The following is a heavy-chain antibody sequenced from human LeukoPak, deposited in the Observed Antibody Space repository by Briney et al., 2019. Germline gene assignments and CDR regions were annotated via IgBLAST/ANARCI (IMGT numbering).Heavy chain of an antibody. CDR2: INHSGST. D-gene: IGHD3-10*01. Sequence: PSETLSLTCAVYGGSFSGYYWSWIRQPPGKGLEWIGEINHSGSTNYNPSLKSRVTISVDTSKNQFSLKLSSVTAADTAVYYCATRPLKWFGDPLPHFDYWGQGTLVTVSS. V-gene: IGHV4-34*01. CDR1: GGSFSGYY. CDR3: ATRPLKWFGDPLPHFDY. J-gene: IGHJ4*02.